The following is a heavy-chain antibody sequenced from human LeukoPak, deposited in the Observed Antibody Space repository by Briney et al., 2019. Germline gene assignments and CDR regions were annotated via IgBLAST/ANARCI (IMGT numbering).Heavy chain of an antibody. CDR3: ATGHLVDGPPGAFDI. CDR2: IYYSGST. V-gene: IGHV4-59*01. J-gene: IGHJ3*02. Sequence: SETLSLTCTVSGGSISSYYWSWLRQPPGKGLEWSGYIYYSGSTNYNPSLKSRVTISVDTSKNQFSLKLSSVTAADTAVYYCATGHLVDGPPGAFDIWGQGTMVTVSS. CDR1: GGSISSYY.